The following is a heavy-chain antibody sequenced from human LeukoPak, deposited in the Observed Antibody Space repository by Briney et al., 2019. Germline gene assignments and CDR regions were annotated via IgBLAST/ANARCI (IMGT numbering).Heavy chain of an antibody. Sequence: GGSLRLSCAASGFTFSGYIMNWVRQAPGKGLEWVSFIGTSGNPIYYADSVKGRFTVSRDNAKNSLYLHMNILRAEDTAIYYCTREGSWDYYGSGTFDYWGQGTLVTVSS. D-gene: IGHD3-10*01. CDR1: GFTFSGYI. J-gene: IGHJ4*02. CDR2: IGTSGNPI. V-gene: IGHV3-48*01. CDR3: TREGSWDYYGSGTFDY.